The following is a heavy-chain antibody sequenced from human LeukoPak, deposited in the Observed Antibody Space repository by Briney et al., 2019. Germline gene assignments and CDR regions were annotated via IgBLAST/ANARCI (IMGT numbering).Heavy chain of an antibody. CDR3: ASTGPGAFDI. J-gene: IGHJ3*02. V-gene: IGHV4-39*07. CDR2: IYYSGST. CDR1: GGSISSSSYY. Sequence: SETLSLTCTVSGGSISSSSYYWGWIRQPPGRGLEWIGSIYYSGSTYYNPSLKSRVTISVDTSKNQFSLKLSSVTAADTAVYYCASTGPGAFDIWGQGTMVTVSS. D-gene: IGHD4-17*01.